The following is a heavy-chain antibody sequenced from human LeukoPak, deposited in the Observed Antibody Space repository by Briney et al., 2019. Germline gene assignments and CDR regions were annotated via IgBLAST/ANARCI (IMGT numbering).Heavy chain of an antibody. CDR1: GGSISSSSYY. D-gene: IGHD6-19*01. CDR2: IYYSGST. V-gene: IGHV4-39*07. J-gene: IGHJ6*02. Sequence: SETLSLTCTVSGGSISSSSYYWGWIRQPPGKGLEWIGSIYYSGSTYYNPSLKSRVTISVDTSKNQFSLKLSSVTAADTALYYCARVSYNSGWSYYYYGMDVWGQGTTVTVSS. CDR3: ARVSYNSGWSYYYYGMDV.